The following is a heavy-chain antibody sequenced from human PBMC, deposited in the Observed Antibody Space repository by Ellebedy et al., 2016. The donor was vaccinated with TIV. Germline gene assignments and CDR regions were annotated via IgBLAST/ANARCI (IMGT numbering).Heavy chain of an antibody. Sequence: GESLKISCTASGFTVSGGWMSWVRQAPGKGLEWVSSITESGGNTYYADSVKGRFTISRDNSKDTLFLQMNSLRAEDTAIYFCARDPVGVGPAFDVWGQGTMVTVSS. CDR3: ARDPVGVGPAFDV. CDR1: GFTVSGGW. CDR2: ITESGGNT. D-gene: IGHD4-23*01. V-gene: IGHV3-23*01. J-gene: IGHJ3*01.